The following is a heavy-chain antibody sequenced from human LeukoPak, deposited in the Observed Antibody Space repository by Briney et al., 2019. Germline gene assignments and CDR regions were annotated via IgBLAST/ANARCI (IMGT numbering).Heavy chain of an antibody. CDR3: ARDLGYSYGYFDY. V-gene: IGHV1-2*02. J-gene: IGHJ4*02. D-gene: IGHD5-18*01. CDR2: INPNSGGT. Sequence: ASVKVSCKASGYTFTGYYMHWVRQAPGQGLEWMGWINPNSGGTNYAQKFQGRVTMTRDTSISTAYMELSRLRSDDTAVYYCARDLGYSYGYFDYWGQGTLVTVSS. CDR1: GYTFTGYY.